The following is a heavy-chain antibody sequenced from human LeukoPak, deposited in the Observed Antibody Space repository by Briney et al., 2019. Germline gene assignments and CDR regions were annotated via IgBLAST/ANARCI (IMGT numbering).Heavy chain of an antibody. D-gene: IGHD3-16*01. CDR2: IYYTGNT. CDR3: AGGDPWLPGWFDP. V-gene: IGHV4-39*07. J-gene: IGHJ5*02. CDR1: GVSISSSNSY. Sequence: SETLSLTCTVSGVSISSSNSYWGWIRQPPGKGLEWIGSIYYTGNTYYNASLKSRVTISVDTSKNQFSLKLSSVTAADTAVYYCAGGDPWLPGWFDPWGQGTLVTVSS.